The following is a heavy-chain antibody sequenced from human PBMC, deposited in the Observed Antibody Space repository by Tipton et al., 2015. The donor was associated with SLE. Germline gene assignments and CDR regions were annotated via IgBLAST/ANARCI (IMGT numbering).Heavy chain of an antibody. J-gene: IGHJ4*02. D-gene: IGHD7-27*01. Sequence: SLRLSCAASGSTFDSIAMSWVRQAPGKGPEWVSTIVPTGSNTYYADSVQGRFIISRDNSKNTLFLQMNSLRADDTATYYCTTRPGFYYFDYWGQGTLVAVSS. CDR3: TTRPGFYYFDY. V-gene: IGHV3-23*01. CDR1: GSTFDSIA. CDR2: IVPTGSNT.